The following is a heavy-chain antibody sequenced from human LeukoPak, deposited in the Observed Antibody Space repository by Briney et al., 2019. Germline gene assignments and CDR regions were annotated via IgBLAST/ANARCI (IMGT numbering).Heavy chain of an antibody. Sequence: SETLSLTCTVFGYSISSGYYWGWIRQPPGKGLEWIGSMYHSGSTYYNSSLKSRVTISVDTSKNQFSLKLSSVTAADTAVYYCARGVVVTHLYYYYMDVWGKGTTVTVSS. CDR3: ARGVVVTHLYYYYMDV. CDR2: MYHSGST. D-gene: IGHD2-21*02. V-gene: IGHV4-38-2*02. J-gene: IGHJ6*03. CDR1: GYSISSGYY.